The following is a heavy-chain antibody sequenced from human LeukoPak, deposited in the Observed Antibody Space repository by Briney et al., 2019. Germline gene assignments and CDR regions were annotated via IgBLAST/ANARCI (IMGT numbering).Heavy chain of an antibody. V-gene: IGHV5-51*01. CDR3: ARRPRTYSSGWYYFDY. D-gene: IGHD6-19*01. CDR1: GYSFTSYW. Sequence: GESLKISCKGSGYSFTSYWIGWVRQMPGKGLEWMGIIYPGDSDTRYSPSFQGQVTISADKSISTAYLQWSSLKASDTAMYYCARRPRTYSSGWYYFDYWGQGTLVTVPS. J-gene: IGHJ4*02. CDR2: IYPGDSDT.